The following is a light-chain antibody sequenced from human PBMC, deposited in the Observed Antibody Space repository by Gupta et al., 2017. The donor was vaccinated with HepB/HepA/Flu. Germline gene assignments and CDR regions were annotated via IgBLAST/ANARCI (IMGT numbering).Light chain of an antibody. Sequence: DVVMTQSPLSLPVTLGQPASISCRSSQGLVYSDGNTYLDWFQQRPGQSPRRLIDKGSNRDSGDTDGFSGGGGDNDFPLKSSRGEDEDGGDYYTTQRKPLCTFGHGTKVDIK. V-gene: IGKV2-30*01. J-gene: IGKJ3*01. CDR3: TQRKPLCT. CDR1: QGLVYSDGNTY. CDR2: KGS.